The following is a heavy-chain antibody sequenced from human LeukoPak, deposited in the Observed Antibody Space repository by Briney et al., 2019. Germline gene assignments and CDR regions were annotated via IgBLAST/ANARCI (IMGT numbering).Heavy chain of an antibody. D-gene: IGHD3-10*01. V-gene: IGHV3-48*03. CDR3: AREYGTGSSRRRFDP. J-gene: IGHJ5*02. Sequence: GGTLRLSCAASGFTFSNYEMNWVRQAPGKGLEWVSYISSGGRTIYYADSVKGRFTISRDNAENSLYLQMNSLRAEDTAVYYCAREYGTGSSRRRFDPWGQGTLVTVSS. CDR1: GFTFSNYE. CDR2: ISSGGRTI.